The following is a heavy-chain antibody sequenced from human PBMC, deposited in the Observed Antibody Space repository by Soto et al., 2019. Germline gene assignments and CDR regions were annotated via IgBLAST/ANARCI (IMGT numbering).Heavy chain of an antibody. CDR2: IDPSDSHT. Sequence: PGESVKISCTGFGYSFTTFWVSWVRQTPGKGLEWMGTIDPSDSHTNYSPSFQGHVTISVDKSISTAYLQWGSLKASDTAIYYCARLYCNLNICDSWLDPWGQGTLVTVSS. V-gene: IGHV5-10-1*01. CDR1: GYSFTTFW. J-gene: IGHJ5*02. CDR3: ARLYCNLNICDSWLDP. D-gene: IGHD2-2*01.